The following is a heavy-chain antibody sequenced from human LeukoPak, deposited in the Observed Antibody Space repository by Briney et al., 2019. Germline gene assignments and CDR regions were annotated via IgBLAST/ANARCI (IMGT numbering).Heavy chain of an antibody. D-gene: IGHD3-10*01. V-gene: IGHV4-34*01. Sequence: SETLSPTCAVYGGSFSGYYWSWIRQPPGKGLEWIGEINHSGSTNYNPSLKSRVTISVDTSKNQFSLKLSSVTAADTAVYYCAKGRSGSYYNSYGMDVWGKGTTVTVSS. J-gene: IGHJ6*04. CDR3: AKGRSGSYYNSYGMDV. CDR2: INHSGST. CDR1: GGSFSGYY.